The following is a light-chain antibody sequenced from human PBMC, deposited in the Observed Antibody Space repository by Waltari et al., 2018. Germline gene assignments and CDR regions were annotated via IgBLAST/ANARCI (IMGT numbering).Light chain of an antibody. J-gene: IGLJ3*02. V-gene: IGLV2-23*02. Sequence: QSALTQPASVSGSPGQSITIPCPGPSADIGRYNLVSWYQQLPGNAPKLVIYEVTERPSELSNRFSGSKSGNTASLTISGLQAEDEADYYCSSFESSRTWVFGGGTKLTVL. CDR1: SADIGRYNL. CDR3: SSFESSRTWV. CDR2: EVT.